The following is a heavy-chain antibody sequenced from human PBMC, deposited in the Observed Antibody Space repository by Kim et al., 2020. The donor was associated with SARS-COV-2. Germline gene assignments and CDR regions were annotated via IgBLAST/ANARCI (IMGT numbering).Heavy chain of an antibody. V-gene: IGHV4-4*02. J-gene: IGHJ4*02. D-gene: IGHD2-21*02. CDR3: ALQVVTAIY. CDR2: GRT. Sequence: GRTNYNPSLKSRVPISVDKSKNQFSLKLGSVTAADTAVYYCALQVVTAIYWGQGTLVTVSS.